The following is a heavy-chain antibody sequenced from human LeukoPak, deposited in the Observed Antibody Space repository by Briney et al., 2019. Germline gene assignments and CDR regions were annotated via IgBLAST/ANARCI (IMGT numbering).Heavy chain of an antibody. CDR1: GFTVSSNY. V-gene: IGHV3-23*01. CDR3: AKDRDGWELSYYFDY. D-gene: IGHD1-26*01. CDR2: ISGSGGST. J-gene: IGHJ4*02. Sequence: TGGSLRLSCAASGFTVSSNYMSWVRQAPGKRLECVSAISGSGGSTYYADSVKGRFTISRDNSKNTLYLQMNSLRAEDTAVYYCAKDRDGWELSYYFDYWGQGTLVTVSS.